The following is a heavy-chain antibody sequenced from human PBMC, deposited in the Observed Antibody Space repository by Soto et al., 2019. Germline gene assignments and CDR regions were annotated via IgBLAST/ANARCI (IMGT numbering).Heavy chain of an antibody. CDR1: GFTFNNYA. Sequence: EVQLLESGGGLVQPGGSLRLSCAASGFTFNNYAMTWVRQAPGKGLVWVSTISGSDGSTYYADSVKGRLTISRDNSKNALYLQMSSLRAEDTALYYCVKDWTGDTCPCMDVWGQGTTVTVSS. D-gene: IGHD2-8*02. CDR3: VKDWTGDTCPCMDV. CDR2: ISGSDGST. J-gene: IGHJ6*01. V-gene: IGHV3-23*01.